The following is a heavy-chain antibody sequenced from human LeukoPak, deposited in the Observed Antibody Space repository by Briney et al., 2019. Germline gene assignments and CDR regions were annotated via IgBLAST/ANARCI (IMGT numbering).Heavy chain of an antibody. CDR1: GGSISSYY. D-gene: IGHD5-18*01. CDR3: ARLAKYSYAPYYFDY. CDR2: IYYSGST. J-gene: IGHJ4*02. Sequence: PSETLSLTCTVSGGSISSYYWSWIRQPPGKGLEWIGYIYYSGSTNYNPSLKSRVTISVDTSKNQFSLKLSSVTAADTAVCYCARLAKYSYAPYYFDYWGQGTLVTVSS. V-gene: IGHV4-59*08.